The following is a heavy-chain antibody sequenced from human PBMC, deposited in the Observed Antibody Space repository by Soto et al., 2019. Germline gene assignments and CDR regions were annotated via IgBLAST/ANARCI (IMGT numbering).Heavy chain of an antibody. V-gene: IGHV5-51*01. CDR1: GYSFTSYW. CDR2: IYPGDSDT. CDR3: ARCGYCCGDCCDFDS. D-gene: IGHD2-21*02. J-gene: IGHJ5*01. Sequence: GESLKISCKGSGYSFTSYWIGWVRQMLGKGLEWMGIIYPGDSDTRYSPSFQGQDTISADKSIRTAYLQWSSLKASDTAMYYCARCGYCCGDCCDFDSWGQGTLVTFSS.